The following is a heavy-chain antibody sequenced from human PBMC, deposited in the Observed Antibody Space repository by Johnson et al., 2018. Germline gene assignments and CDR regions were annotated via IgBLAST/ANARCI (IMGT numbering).Heavy chain of an antibody. CDR3: TITGSGGFGY. V-gene: IGHV1-69*01. CDR2: IIPILQTP. J-gene: IGHJ4*02. Sequence: QVQLVESGAEVKRXGSSXKVXCKAFGGIFSSFAISWVRQAPGQGLEWMGGIIPILQTPHYAQKFQGRVTISADASTSTAYMDVSSLRSEDTASYYCTITGSGGFGYWGQGTLVTVSS. D-gene: IGHD1-26*01. CDR1: GGIFSSFA.